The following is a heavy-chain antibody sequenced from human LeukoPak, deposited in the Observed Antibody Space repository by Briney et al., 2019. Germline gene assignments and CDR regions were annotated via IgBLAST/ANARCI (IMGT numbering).Heavy chain of an antibody. CDR3: AKDLSDFGVRDYGDYSDIQH. Sequence: AGGSLRLSCAASRFTFSSYALSWVRQAPGKGLEWVSAISGSGGSTFYADSVKGRFTISRDNSKNTLYLQMNSLRAEDTALYYCAKDLSDFGVRDYGDYSDIQHWGQGTLVTVSS. D-gene: IGHD4-17*01. V-gene: IGHV3-23*01. CDR1: RFTFSSYA. J-gene: IGHJ1*01. CDR2: ISGSGGST.